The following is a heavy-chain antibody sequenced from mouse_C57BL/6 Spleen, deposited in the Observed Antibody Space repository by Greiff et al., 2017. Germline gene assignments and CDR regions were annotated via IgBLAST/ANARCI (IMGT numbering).Heavy chain of an antibody. V-gene: IGHV1-61*01. CDR2: IYPSDSET. CDR1: GYTFTSYW. J-gene: IGHJ3*01. Sequence: VQLQQPGAELVRPGSSVKLSCKASGYTFTSYWMDWVKQRPGQGLEWIGNIYPSDSETHYNQKFKDKATLTVDKSSSTAYMQLSSLTSEDSAVYYCASSYGNFLFAYWGQGTLVTVSA. D-gene: IGHD2-1*01. CDR3: ASSYGNFLFAY.